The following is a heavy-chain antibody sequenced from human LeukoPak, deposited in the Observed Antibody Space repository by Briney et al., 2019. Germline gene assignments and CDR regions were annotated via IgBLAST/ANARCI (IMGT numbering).Heavy chain of an antibody. V-gene: IGHV3-48*01. Sequence: GGSLRLSCAASGFTFSSYEMNWVRQAPGKGLEWVSYISSSSSTIYYADSVKGRFTISRDNAKNSLYLQMNSLRAEDTAVYYCARDTSLVLDYWGQGTLVTVSS. D-gene: IGHD3-10*01. CDR2: ISSSSSTI. CDR3: ARDTSLVLDY. J-gene: IGHJ4*02. CDR1: GFTFSSYE.